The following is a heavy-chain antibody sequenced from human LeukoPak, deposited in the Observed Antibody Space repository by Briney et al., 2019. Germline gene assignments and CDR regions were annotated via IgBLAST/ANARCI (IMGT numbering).Heavy chain of an antibody. J-gene: IGHJ4*02. Sequence: LAGGSLRLSCAASGFTFSSYGMHWVRQAPGKGLEWVTFIEYDGSYKYYADSVKGRFTISRDDSENTLYLQMNSLRAEDTAVYYCAKDTYGLARVTLVGGDYWGQGTLVTVSS. D-gene: IGHD3-10*02. CDR1: GFTFSSYG. V-gene: IGHV3-30*02. CDR3: AKDTYGLARVTLVGGDY. CDR2: IEYDGSYK.